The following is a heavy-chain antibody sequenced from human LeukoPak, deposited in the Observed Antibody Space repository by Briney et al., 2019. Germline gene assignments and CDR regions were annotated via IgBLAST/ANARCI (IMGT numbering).Heavy chain of an antibody. CDR3: ASLAATKHDAFDI. CDR2: IKQDGSEK. Sequence: GGSLRLSCAASGFTFSSYWMSWVRQAPGKGPEWVANIKQDGSEKYYVDSVKGRFTISRDNAENSLFLQMNSLRAEDTAVYYRASLAATKHDAFDIWGQGTMVTVSS. J-gene: IGHJ3*02. V-gene: IGHV3-7*01. D-gene: IGHD2-15*01. CDR1: GFTFSSYW.